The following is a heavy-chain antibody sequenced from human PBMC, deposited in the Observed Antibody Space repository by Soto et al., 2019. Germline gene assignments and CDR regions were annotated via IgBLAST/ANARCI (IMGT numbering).Heavy chain of an antibody. V-gene: IGHV4-59*01. CDR1: GGSISSYY. CDR3: AGNYDSSGYSFFAY. CDR2: IYYSGST. J-gene: IGHJ4*02. Sequence: LSLTCTVSGGSISSYYWSWIRQPPGKGLEWIGYIYYSGSTNYNPSLKSRVTISVDTSKNQFSLKLSSVTAADTAVYYCAGNYDSSGYSFFAYWGQGTLVTGST. D-gene: IGHD3-22*01.